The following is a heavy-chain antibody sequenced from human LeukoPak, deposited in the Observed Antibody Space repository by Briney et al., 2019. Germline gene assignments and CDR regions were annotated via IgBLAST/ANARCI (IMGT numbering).Heavy chain of an antibody. D-gene: IGHD3-10*01. Sequence: GGSLRLSCAASEFIINKYWMSWVRQAPGKGLEWVANIKQDGSEKYYVDSVKGRFTISRDNAKNSLFLQMNSLRAEDTAVYYCAREGGFVVPDYWGQGTLVTVSS. CDR2: IKQDGSEK. V-gene: IGHV3-7*01. CDR3: AREGGFVVPDY. J-gene: IGHJ4*02. CDR1: EFIINKYW.